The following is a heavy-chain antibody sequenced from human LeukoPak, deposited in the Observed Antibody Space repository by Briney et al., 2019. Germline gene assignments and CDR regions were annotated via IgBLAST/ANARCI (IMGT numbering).Heavy chain of an antibody. CDR1: GGSISSGGYY. Sequence: PSETLSLTCTVSGGSISSGGYYWSWIRQHPGKGLEWIGYIYYSGSTNYNPSLKSRVTISVDTSKNQFSLKLSSVTAADTAVYYCARARPAYYYYGMDVWGQGTTVTVSS. CDR3: ARARPAYYYYGMDV. V-gene: IGHV4-61*08. CDR2: IYYSGST. J-gene: IGHJ6*02.